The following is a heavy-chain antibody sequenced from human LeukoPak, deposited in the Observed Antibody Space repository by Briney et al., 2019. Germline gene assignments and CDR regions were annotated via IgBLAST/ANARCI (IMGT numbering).Heavy chain of an antibody. CDR3: AKPPMVRVDY. Sequence: PGGSLRLSCAASGFTFSSYSMNWVRQAPGKGLEWVSAISGSGGSTYYADSVKGRFTISRDNSKNTLYLQMNSLRAEDTAVYYCAKPPMVRVDYWGQGTLVTVSS. CDR1: GFTFSSYS. CDR2: ISGSGGST. J-gene: IGHJ4*02. V-gene: IGHV3-23*01. D-gene: IGHD3-10*01.